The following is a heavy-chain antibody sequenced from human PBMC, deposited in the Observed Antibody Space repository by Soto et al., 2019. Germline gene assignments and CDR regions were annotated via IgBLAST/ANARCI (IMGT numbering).Heavy chain of an antibody. D-gene: IGHD1-7*01. CDR2: TYYRSRWYN. Sequence: PSVTLSLTCAISGDSVSSNSAAWNWIRLSPSRSLEWLARTYYRSRWYNDYAVSVRSRITVNPDTSKNQFSLQLTSVTPEDTAVYYCAGTTSHQWYYMDVWGKGTTVTVSS. CDR3: AGTTSHQWYYMDV. CDR1: GDSVSSNSAA. V-gene: IGHV6-1*01. J-gene: IGHJ6*03.